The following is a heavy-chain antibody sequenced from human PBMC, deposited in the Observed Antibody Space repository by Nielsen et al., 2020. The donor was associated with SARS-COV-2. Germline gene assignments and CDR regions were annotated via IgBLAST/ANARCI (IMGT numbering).Heavy chain of an antibody. Sequence: ASVKVSCKASGYTFTSYAMHWVRQAPGQRLEWMGWSNAGNGNTKYSQEFQGRVTITADESTSTAYMELSSLRSEDTAVYYCARDLGVGAWRKDYYGMDVWGQGTTVTVSS. CDR2: SNAGNGNT. V-gene: IGHV1-3*02. CDR1: GYTFTSYA. J-gene: IGHJ6*02. CDR3: ARDLGVGAWRKDYYGMDV. D-gene: IGHD1-26*01.